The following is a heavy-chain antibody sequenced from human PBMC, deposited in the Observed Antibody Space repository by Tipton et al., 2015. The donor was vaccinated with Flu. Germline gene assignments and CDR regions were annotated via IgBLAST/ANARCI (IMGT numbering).Heavy chain of an antibody. V-gene: IGHV4-59*02. J-gene: IGHJ4*02. D-gene: IGHD4-17*01. CDR2: FSFAGGT. CDR1: GGSVNSYF. Sequence: LRLSCTVSGGSVNSYFWNWIRQPPGKGLEWIGYFSFAGGTNYNPSLKSRVTISVDTSKTQVSLRLSSVTAADTAVYYCARDRRTYTTGDYPVRYFDFWGPGTLVAVPS. CDR3: ARDRRTYTTGDYPVRYFDF.